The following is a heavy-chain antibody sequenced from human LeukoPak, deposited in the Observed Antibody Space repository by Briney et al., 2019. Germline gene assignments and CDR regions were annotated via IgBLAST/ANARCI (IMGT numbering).Heavy chain of an antibody. Sequence: SGPTLVKPTQTVTLTCTFSGFSLSTSGVGVGWIRQPPGKALEWLALIYWDDDKRYSPSLKSRLTITKDTSENQVVLTMTNMDPVDTATYYGAPTMVRGVMGVWFDPWGQGTLVTVSS. V-gene: IGHV2-5*02. CDR3: APTMVRGVMGVWFDP. CDR1: GFSLSTSGVG. D-gene: IGHD3-10*01. CDR2: IYWDDDK. J-gene: IGHJ5*02.